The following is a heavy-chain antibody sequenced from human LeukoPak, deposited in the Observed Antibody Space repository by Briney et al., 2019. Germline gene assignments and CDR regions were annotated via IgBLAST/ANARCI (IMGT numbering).Heavy chain of an antibody. J-gene: IGHJ4*02. V-gene: IGHV3-23*01. CDR2: ISGSGGST. D-gene: IGHD3-22*01. CDR3: AKGHSSGYYFFDY. CDR1: GFTFSSYA. Sequence: GGSLRLSCAASGFTFSSYAMSWVRQAPGKGLEWVSTISGSGGSTYYADSVKGRFIISRDNSKNTLYLQMNSLRVEDTAIYYCAKGHSSGYYFFDYWGQGTLVTVSS.